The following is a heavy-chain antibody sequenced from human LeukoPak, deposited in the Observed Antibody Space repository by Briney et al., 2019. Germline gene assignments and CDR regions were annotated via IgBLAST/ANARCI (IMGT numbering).Heavy chain of an antibody. D-gene: IGHD3-10*01. V-gene: IGHV4-4*07. Sequence: SETLSLTCTVSGGSISSYYWSWIRQPAGKGLEWIGRIYTSGSTNYNPSLKSRVTMSVDTSKNQFSLKVSSVTAADTAVYYCARGEPTRWYYYGAGSDPPGGFGMDVWGQGTTVTVSS. CDR3: ARGEPTRWYYYGAGSDPPGGFGMDV. CDR1: GGSISSYY. J-gene: IGHJ6*02. CDR2: IYTSGST.